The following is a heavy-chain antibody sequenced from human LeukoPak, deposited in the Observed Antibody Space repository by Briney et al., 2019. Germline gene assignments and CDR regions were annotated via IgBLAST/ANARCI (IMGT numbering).Heavy chain of an antibody. Sequence: SETLSLTCTVSGGSISSYYWSWIRQPPGKGLEWIGSIYHSGSTYYNPSLKSRVTISVDTSKNQFSLKLSSVTAADTAVYYCAREGIAVAGTGDFDYWGQGTLVTVSS. V-gene: IGHV4-38-2*02. CDR2: IYHSGST. J-gene: IGHJ4*02. D-gene: IGHD6-19*01. CDR1: GGSISSYY. CDR3: AREGIAVAGTGDFDY.